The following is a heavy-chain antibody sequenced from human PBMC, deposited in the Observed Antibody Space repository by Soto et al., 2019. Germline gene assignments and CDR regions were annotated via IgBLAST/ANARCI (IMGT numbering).Heavy chain of an antibody. V-gene: IGHV3-7*01. CDR2: IKQDGSEK. CDR3: ARDRVLYYDILTGSYYFDY. D-gene: IGHD3-9*01. Sequence: GGSLRLSCAASGFTFSSYWTSWVRQAPGKGLEWVANIKQDGSEKYYVDSVKGRFTISRDNAKNSLYLQMNSLRAEDTAVYYCARDRVLYYDILTGSYYFDYWGQGTLVTVSS. J-gene: IGHJ4*02. CDR1: GFTFSSYW.